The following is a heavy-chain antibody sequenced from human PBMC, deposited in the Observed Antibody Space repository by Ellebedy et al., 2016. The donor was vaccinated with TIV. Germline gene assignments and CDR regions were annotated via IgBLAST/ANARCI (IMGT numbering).Heavy chain of an antibody. CDR3: ARGARVLRYFDGYGMDV. J-gene: IGHJ6*02. CDR1: GGSISSYY. Sequence: SETLSLTXTVSGGSISSYYWSWIRQPPGKGLEWIGYIYYSGSTNYNPSLKSRVTISVDTSKNQFSLKLSSVTAADTAVYYCARGARVLRYFDGYGMDVWGQGTTVTVSS. V-gene: IGHV4-59*01. D-gene: IGHD3-9*01. CDR2: IYYSGST.